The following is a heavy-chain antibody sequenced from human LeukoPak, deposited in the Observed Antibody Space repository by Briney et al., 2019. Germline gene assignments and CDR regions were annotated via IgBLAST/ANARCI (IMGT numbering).Heavy chain of an antibody. CDR3: TKEPGIAVKDY. D-gene: IGHD6-19*01. Sequence: GGSLRLSCAASGFTFSAYWMHWVRQAPGKGLVWVSRINSDGSTTNYADSVKGRFTISRDNSKNTLYLQMNSLRAEDTAVYYCTKEPGIAVKDYWGQGTLVTVSS. J-gene: IGHJ4*02. CDR2: INSDGSTT. V-gene: IGHV3-74*01. CDR1: GFTFSAYW.